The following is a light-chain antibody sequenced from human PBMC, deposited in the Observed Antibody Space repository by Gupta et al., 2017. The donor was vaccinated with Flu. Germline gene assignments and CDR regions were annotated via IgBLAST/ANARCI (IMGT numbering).Light chain of an antibody. CDR3: ATWIDARSGPV. CDR2: DNN. Sequence: TCSGGASSIGSASVDWYQQVPGMAPSLLIFDNNQRPAGVPGRFSGSKSGTSASLAISGLQAEDEGDYYCATWIDARSGPVFGGGTKLVVL. CDR1: ASSIGSAS. V-gene: IGLV1-44*01. J-gene: IGLJ2*01.